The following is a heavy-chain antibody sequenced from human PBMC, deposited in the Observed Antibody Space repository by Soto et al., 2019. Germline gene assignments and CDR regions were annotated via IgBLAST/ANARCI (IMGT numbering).Heavy chain of an antibody. CDR2: IYPGDSDT. J-gene: IGHJ5*02. CDR3: AVLDGYYPPQNWFNP. V-gene: IGHV5-51*01. D-gene: IGHD3-3*01. CDR1: AYSFTSYW. Sequence: GESRKISCKGSAYSFTSYWIGWVRQMPGKGLEWMGIIYPGDSDTRYSPSFQGQVTISPDKSISTAYLQWTSLKASDTAMYYCAVLDGYYPPQNWFNPWGQGTLVTVSS.